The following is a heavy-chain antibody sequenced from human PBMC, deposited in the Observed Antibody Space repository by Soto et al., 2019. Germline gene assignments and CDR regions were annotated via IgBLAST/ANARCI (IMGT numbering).Heavy chain of an antibody. Sequence: GESLKISCKGSGYSFTSYWISWVRQMPGKGLEWMGRIDPSDSYTNYSPSFQGHVTISADKSISTAYLQWGSLKASDTAMYYCASSIAARSNYYYGMDVWGQGTTVTVSS. J-gene: IGHJ6*02. CDR1: GYSFTSYW. CDR3: ASSIAARSNYYYGMDV. D-gene: IGHD6-6*01. CDR2: IDPSDSYT. V-gene: IGHV5-10-1*01.